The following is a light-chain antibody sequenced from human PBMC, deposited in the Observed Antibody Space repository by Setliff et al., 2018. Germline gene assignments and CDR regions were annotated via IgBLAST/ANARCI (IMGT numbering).Light chain of an antibody. CDR2: DVS. CDR1: SSDVGGYNY. Sequence: QSALTQPRSVSGSPGQSVTISCTGTSSDVGGYNYVSWYQQHPGKAPKLMIYDVSKQPSGVPDHFSGSKSGNTASLTISGLQAEDEADYYCCSYAGSYTYVFGTGTKATVL. J-gene: IGLJ1*01. V-gene: IGLV2-11*01. CDR3: CSYAGSYTYV.